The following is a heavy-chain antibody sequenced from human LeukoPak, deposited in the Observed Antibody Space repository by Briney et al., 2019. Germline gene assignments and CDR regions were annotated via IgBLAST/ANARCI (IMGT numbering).Heavy chain of an antibody. Sequence: SETLSFNGAVYGGSFSGYYWSWLRQPPGQGLEWIGVINHSGSTNYKPSRRSRVTISEATSKNQFSLKMSSLAAADTAVYYGASGWSMAAAGNQFDYWGQGTLVTVSS. CDR3: ASGWSMAAAGNQFDY. CDR2: INHSGST. D-gene: IGHD6-13*01. CDR1: GGSFSGYY. V-gene: IGHV4-34*01. J-gene: IGHJ4*01.